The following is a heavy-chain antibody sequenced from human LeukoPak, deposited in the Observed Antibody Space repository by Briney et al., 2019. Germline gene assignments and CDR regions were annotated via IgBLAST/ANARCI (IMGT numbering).Heavy chain of an antibody. Sequence: ASVKVSCKASGYTFSSYGISWVRQAPGQGLEWMGWISTYNTNTHYAQKFQGRVIMTTDTAASTAYMELRSLRSVDTAVYYCARGSYYYDSRGYDYWGQGTLVTVSS. V-gene: IGHV1-18*04. CDR2: ISTYNTNT. CDR1: GYTFSSYG. J-gene: IGHJ4*02. CDR3: ARGSYYYDSRGYDY. D-gene: IGHD3-22*01.